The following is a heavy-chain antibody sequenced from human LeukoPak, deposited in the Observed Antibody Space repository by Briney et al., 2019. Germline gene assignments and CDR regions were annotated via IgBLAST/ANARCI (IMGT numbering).Heavy chain of an antibody. V-gene: IGHV4-39*01. CDR3: ARREEHQLLTHWNFDL. Sequence: SETLSPTCTVSGDSISSSSYYWGWIRQPPGKGLEWIGSIYYSGSTYYNPSLKSRVTISVDTSKNQFSLRLSSVTAADTAVYYCARREEHQLLTHWNFDLWGRGTLVTVSS. J-gene: IGHJ2*01. D-gene: IGHD2-2*01. CDR1: GDSISSSSYY. CDR2: IYYSGST.